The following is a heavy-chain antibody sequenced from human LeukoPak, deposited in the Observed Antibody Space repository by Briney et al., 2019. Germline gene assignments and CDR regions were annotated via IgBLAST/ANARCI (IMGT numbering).Heavy chain of an antibody. D-gene: IGHD2-2*01. V-gene: IGHV4-30-2*01. J-gene: IGHJ5*02. CDR2: IYHSGST. Sequence: SETLSLSCTVSGGSISSSSYYWGWIRQPPGKGLEWIGYIYHSGSTYYNPSLKSRVTISVDRSKNQFSLKLSSVTAADTAVYYCARDIDSTSPAWFDPWGQGTLVTVSS. CDR1: GGSISSSSYY. CDR3: ARDIDSTSPAWFDP.